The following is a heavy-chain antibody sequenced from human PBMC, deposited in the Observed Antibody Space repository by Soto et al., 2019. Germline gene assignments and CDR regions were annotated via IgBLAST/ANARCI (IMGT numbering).Heavy chain of an antibody. CDR3: ARMVRDSSGYFYDY. CDR2: IEWDDDK. V-gene: IGHV2-70*01. J-gene: IGHJ4*02. Sequence: SGPTLVNPTQTLTLTCTFSGFSLSTRGTSVSWIRQPPGKALEWLALIEWDDDKYYSTSLKTRLTISKDTSKNQVDLTMPNMDPVDTATYYCARMVRDSSGYFYDYWGQGTLVTVSS. D-gene: IGHD3-22*01. CDR1: GFSLSTRGTS.